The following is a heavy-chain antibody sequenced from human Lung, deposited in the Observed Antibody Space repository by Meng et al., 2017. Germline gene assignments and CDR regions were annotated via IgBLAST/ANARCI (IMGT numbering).Heavy chain of an antibody. CDR3: ARGPTTMAHDFDY. D-gene: IGHD4-11*01. Sequence: VQQQLGGAGLLGPSVPLSLTCVGSGGSFSDYYVGWIRPPPGKELEWIGETNHSGSTNYNPSLESRATLSVDTSQNNLSLKLSSVTAADSAVYYCARGPTTMAHDFDYWGQGTLVTVSS. CDR1: GGSFSDYY. J-gene: IGHJ4*02. V-gene: IGHV4-34*01. CDR2: TNHSGST.